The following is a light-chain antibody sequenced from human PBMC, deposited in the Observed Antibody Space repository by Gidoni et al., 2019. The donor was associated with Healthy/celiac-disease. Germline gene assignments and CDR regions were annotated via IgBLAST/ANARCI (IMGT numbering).Light chain of an antibody. Sequence: DIKRTQSPSSLSASVGDRVTITCRASQGISNYLAWYQQKPGKVPKLLIYAASTLQSGVPSRFSGSGSWTDFTLTICSLQPDDVATYYCQKYNRAPLTFXGXTKVEI. CDR1: QGISNY. J-gene: IGKJ4*01. CDR3: QKYNRAPLT. CDR2: AAS. V-gene: IGKV1-27*01.